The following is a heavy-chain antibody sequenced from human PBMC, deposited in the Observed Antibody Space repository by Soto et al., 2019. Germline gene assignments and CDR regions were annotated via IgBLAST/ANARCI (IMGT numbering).Heavy chain of an antibody. CDR2: INEDSSYI. D-gene: IGHD3-3*01. CDR1: GFSFISYS. V-gene: IGHV3-21*02. CDR3: VRDFGWYFRSGYMDV. Sequence: EVQLVESGGGLVKPGGSLRLSCAASGFSFISYSMNWVRQAPGKGLEWVSSINEDSSYIYYAHSLRGRFTISRDNAKDSLYLQMNSLRAEDTAVYYCVRDFGWYFRSGYMDVWGDGATFTVSS. J-gene: IGHJ6*03.